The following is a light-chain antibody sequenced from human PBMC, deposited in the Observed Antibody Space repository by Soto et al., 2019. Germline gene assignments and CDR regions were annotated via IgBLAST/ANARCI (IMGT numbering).Light chain of an antibody. CDR2: TNN. CDR3: ATWDDILSGVV. J-gene: IGLJ3*02. V-gene: IGLV1-47*01. Sequence: QLVLTQPPSASGTPGQRVTISCSGSSSNIGSNSVYWYQQLPKMAPKLLIYTNNQRPSGVPDRFSGSKSGISASLAISGLRSEDEADYYCATWDDILSGVVFGGGTKLTVL. CDR1: SSNIGSNS.